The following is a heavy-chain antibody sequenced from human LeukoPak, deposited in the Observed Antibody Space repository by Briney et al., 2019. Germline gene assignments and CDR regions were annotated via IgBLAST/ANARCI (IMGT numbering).Heavy chain of an antibody. CDR2: INHSGST. J-gene: IGHJ4*02. CDR1: GGSFSGYY. D-gene: IGHD3-3*01. V-gene: IGHV4-34*01. Sequence: SETLSLTCAVYGGSFSGYYWSWIRQPPGKGLEWIGEINHSGSTNYNPSLKSRVTISVDTSKNQFSLKLNSVTAADTAVYYCARLNYDFWSGYFDYWGQGTLVTVSS. CDR3: ARLNYDFWSGYFDY.